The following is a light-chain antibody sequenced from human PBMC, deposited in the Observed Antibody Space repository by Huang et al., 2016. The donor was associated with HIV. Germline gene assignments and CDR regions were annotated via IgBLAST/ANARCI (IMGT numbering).Light chain of an antibody. Sequence: EIVLTQSPATLSASPGERVTLACRASQSVSSNLAWLQQKPGQAPRLLIYGASSRATCIPVRFSGSGSGTEFTLTISSLQSEDFAFYYCQQYNDWPPDPTFGQGTKLDTK. J-gene: IGKJ2*01. CDR1: QSVSSN. CDR3: QQYNDWPPDPT. CDR2: GAS. V-gene: IGKV3D-15*01.